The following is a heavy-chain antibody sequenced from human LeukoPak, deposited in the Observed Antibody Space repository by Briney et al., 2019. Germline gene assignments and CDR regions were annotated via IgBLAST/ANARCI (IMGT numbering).Heavy chain of an antibody. CDR1: GGSISSGSYY. J-gene: IGHJ3*02. D-gene: IGHD3-16*02. CDR3: ARALKGDAFDI. Sequence: SETLSLTCTVSGGSISSGSYYWGWIRQPPGKGLGWIGNIYYSGSTYYNPSLKSRVTISVDTSKNQFSLKLSSVTAADTAVYYCARALKGDAFDIWGQGTMVTVSS. CDR2: IYYSGST. V-gene: IGHV4-39*07.